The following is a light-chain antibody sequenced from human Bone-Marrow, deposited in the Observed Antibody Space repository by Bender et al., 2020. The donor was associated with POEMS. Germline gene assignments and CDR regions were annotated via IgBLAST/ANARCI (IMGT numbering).Light chain of an antibody. CDR3: QIWDVISDHRV. CDR1: ALPKQY. CDR2: NDV. J-gene: IGLJ3*02. Sequence: SFELTQPPSVSVSPGQTARITCSGDALPKQYTYWYQQKAGQAPVLVIYNDVDRPSGIPDRFSGSDSGDTANLTISRVESEDEADYYCQIWDVISDHRVFAGGTKLTVL. V-gene: IGLV3-21*02.